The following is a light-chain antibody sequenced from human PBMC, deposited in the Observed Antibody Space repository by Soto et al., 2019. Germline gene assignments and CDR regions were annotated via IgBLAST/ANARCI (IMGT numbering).Light chain of an antibody. Sequence: EIVLTQSPGTLSLSPGERATLSCRASQNVSSNYLAWYQQRPGQAPRLLMYGAFIRATGIPDRISGSGSGTDFTVAIRTVEPEDFAVYYCQYYGGYYGSSPRYTFGQGTKLDIK. J-gene: IGKJ2*01. CDR2: GAF. CDR3: QYYGGYYGSSPRYT. CDR1: QNVSSNY. V-gene: IGKV3-20*01.